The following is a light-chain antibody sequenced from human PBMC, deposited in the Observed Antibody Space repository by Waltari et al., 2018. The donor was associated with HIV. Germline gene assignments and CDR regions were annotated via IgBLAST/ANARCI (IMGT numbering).Light chain of an antibody. CDR1: SLRSSY. Sequence: SSALTQDPAVSVALGQTVTITCQGDSLRSSYASWYQQKPGQDPVLVLYGKKNRPSGTPDRFSGSSPGNTASLTITGAQAEDETDYYCNSRDSSGNRVLFGGGTKLTVL. J-gene: IGLJ2*01. V-gene: IGLV3-19*01. CDR2: GKK. CDR3: NSRDSSGNRVL.